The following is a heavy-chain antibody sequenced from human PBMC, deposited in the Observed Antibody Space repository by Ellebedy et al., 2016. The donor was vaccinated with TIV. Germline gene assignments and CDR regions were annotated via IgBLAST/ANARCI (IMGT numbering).Heavy chain of an antibody. Sequence: GESLKISCAASGFTFSDYYMSWIRQAPGKGLEWISYISSSTTYTNYADSVKGRFTISRDNAKNSLYLRMNSLRAEDTAVYYCARGPNSDSWGQGTLVTVSS. V-gene: IGHV3-11*06. CDR2: ISSSTTYT. CDR1: GFTFSDYY. J-gene: IGHJ5*01. CDR3: ARGPNSDS.